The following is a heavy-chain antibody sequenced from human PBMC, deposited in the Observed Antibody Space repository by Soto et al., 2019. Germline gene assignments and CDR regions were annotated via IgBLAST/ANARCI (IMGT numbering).Heavy chain of an antibody. CDR1: GGNFRSEA. V-gene: IGHV1-69*13. CDR2: IIPMFSTP. CDR3: ARAQFSDILTADDYGMDV. Sequence: SVKVSFKASGGNFRSEAISWVRQAPGHGLEWMGRIIPMFSTPHYAQKFQGRVTIIADESTTTVNMEMRGLTYEDTAVYYCARAQFSDILTADDYGMDVWGQGTSVTVSS. J-gene: IGHJ6*02. D-gene: IGHD3-9*01.